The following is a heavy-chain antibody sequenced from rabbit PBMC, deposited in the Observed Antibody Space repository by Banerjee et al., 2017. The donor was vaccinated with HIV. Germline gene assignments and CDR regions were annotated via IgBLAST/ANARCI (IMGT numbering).Heavy chain of an antibody. Sequence: QEQLEESGGGLVKPGGTLTLTCKASGIDFSGYYYMCWVRQAPGKGLELIGCIVTGSGSTYYASWAKGRFTISKTSSTTVTLQMTSLTAADTATYFCARDLTGVTGWNFNLWGQGTLVT. CDR2: IVTGSGST. CDR3: ARDLTGVTGWNFNL. CDR1: GIDFSGYYY. V-gene: IGHV1S45*01. J-gene: IGHJ4*01. D-gene: IGHD7-1*01.